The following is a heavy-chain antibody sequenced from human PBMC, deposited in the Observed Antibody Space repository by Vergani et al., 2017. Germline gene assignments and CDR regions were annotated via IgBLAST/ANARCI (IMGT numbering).Heavy chain of an antibody. CDR3: ARVMYRYEASTGYRLEGMDI. D-gene: IGHD3-9*01. V-gene: IGHV4-59*13. J-gene: IGHJ6*02. CDR2: IYSTGST. CDR1: GGSFNTYY. Sequence: QVQLEESGPGLVKPSETLSLTCTVSGGSFNTYYWSWIRQSPGKGLEWIGYIYSTGSTNYNPSLNSRVTMSVDTSKNLFSLKLRSVTAADTAVYFCARVMYRYEASTGYRLEGMDIWGQGTKVTISS.